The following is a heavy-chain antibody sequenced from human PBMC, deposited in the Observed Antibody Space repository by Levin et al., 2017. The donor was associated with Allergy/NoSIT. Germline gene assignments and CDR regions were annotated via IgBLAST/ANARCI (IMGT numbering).Heavy chain of an antibody. D-gene: IGHD6-19*01. CDR2: INWKGGRT. CDR3: ARDKGIAVAGGFDY. Sequence: GGSLRLSCAASGFTFDDYGMXXVXXXXXKGLEWVSGINWKGGRTGYADSVKGRFTISRDNAKNSLYLQMNSLRAEDTALYYCARDKGIAVAGGFDYWGQGTLVTVSS. CDR1: GFTFDDYG. J-gene: IGHJ4*02. V-gene: IGHV3-20*04.